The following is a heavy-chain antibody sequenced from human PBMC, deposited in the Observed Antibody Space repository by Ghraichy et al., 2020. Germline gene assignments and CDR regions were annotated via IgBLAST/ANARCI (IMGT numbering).Heavy chain of an antibody. D-gene: IGHD3-10*01. CDR1: GGSISSYY. Sequence: ETLSLTCTVSGGSISSYYWSWIRQPPGKGLEWIGYIYYSGSTNYNPSLKSRVTISVDTSKNQFSLKLSSVTAADTAVYYCARTMVRENAFDIWGQGTMVTVSS. J-gene: IGHJ3*02. CDR2: IYYSGST. V-gene: IGHV4-59*01. CDR3: ARTMVRENAFDI.